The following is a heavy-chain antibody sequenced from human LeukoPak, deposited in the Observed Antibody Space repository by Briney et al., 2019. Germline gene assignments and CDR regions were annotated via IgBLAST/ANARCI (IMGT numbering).Heavy chain of an antibody. CDR3: ARAGSSGGLCDY. Sequence: SETLSLTCTVSGVSISSYFLSWVRQPAGKGLEWIGRIYSSGSTKYNPSLQSRVTMSLDTSKKQLSLNLGSVTAADTAVYYCARAGSSGGLCDYWGQGILVTVSS. CDR2: IYSSGST. CDR1: GVSISSYF. V-gene: IGHV4-4*07. J-gene: IGHJ4*02. D-gene: IGHD6-19*01.